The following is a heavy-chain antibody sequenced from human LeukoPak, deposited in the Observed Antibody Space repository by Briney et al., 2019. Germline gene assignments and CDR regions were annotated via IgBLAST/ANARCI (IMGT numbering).Heavy chain of an antibody. Sequence: SQTLSLTCAISGDSVSSNTVARNWVRQSPSRGLEWLGRTFYRSKWNNEYALSVKSRITINPDTSKNQFSLQLDSVTPEDTAMYYCARGYYGMDVWGQGTTVTVSS. CDR1: GDSVSSNTVA. V-gene: IGHV6-1*01. CDR3: ARGYYGMDV. CDR2: TFYRSKWNN. J-gene: IGHJ6*02.